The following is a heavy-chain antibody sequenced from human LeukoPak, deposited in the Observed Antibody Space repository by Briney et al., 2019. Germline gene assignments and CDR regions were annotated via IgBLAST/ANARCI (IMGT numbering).Heavy chain of an antibody. CDR3: ARSQQLIRTFDS. J-gene: IGHJ4*02. Sequence: PSETLSLTCTVSGGSISSYFWSWIRQPPGKGLEWIGYIYYSGTTNYNPSLKSRVTISVDTSKNQFSLKLSSVTAADTAMYYCARSQQLIRTFDSWGQGTPVTVSS. D-gene: IGHD6-13*01. V-gene: IGHV4-59*01. CDR2: IYYSGTT. CDR1: GGSISSYF.